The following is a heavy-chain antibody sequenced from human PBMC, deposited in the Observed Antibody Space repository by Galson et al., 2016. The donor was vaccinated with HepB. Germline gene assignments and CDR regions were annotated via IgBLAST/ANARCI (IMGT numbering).Heavy chain of an antibody. Sequence: SETLSLTCAVSGGPISSSKWWSWVRQPPGKGPEWIGEISLSGGTSCIPSLKSRVTISIDKSKNQFSLKLSSVTAADTAVFYCARGCPGGGDCQGGLDYWGQGILVTVSS. V-gene: IGHV4-4*02. D-gene: IGHD2-21*02. CDR3: ARGCPGGGDCQGGLDY. CDR2: ISLSGGT. J-gene: IGHJ4*02. CDR1: GGPISSSKW.